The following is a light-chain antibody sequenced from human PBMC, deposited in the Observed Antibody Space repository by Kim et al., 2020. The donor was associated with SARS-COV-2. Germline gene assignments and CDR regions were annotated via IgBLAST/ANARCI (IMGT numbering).Light chain of an antibody. Sequence: PGQSIPISCPGTISDVGGYNYVSWYQQHPGKAPKLMIYDVSKRPSGVSNRFSGSKSGNTASLTISGLQAEDEADYYCSSYTSSTLVFGGGTQLTVL. CDR1: ISDVGGYNY. CDR2: DVS. V-gene: IGLV2-14*04. CDR3: SSYTSSTLV. J-gene: IGLJ3*02.